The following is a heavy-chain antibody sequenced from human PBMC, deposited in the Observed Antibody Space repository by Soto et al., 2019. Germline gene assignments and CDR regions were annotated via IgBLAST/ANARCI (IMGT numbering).Heavy chain of an antibody. CDR2: IYHTGDT. Sequence: TSETLSLTCVVSSYSISSGFFWAWIRQPPGKGLEWVGSIYHTGDTHYNPSLRSQVSMSVDTSKNQFSLRLTSLTAADTAVYFCARDTNSLDLWGRGILVTVS. J-gene: IGHJ5*02. CDR3: ARDTNSLDL. D-gene: IGHD2-8*01. V-gene: IGHV4-38-2*02. CDR1: SYSISSGFF.